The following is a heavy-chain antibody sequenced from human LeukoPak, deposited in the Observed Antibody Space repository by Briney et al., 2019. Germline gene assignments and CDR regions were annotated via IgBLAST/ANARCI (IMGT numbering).Heavy chain of an antibody. CDR3: ARTDIVVVPAGTRYYYGMDV. D-gene: IGHD2-2*01. CDR2: IYYSGST. V-gene: IGHV4-30-4*01. J-gene: IGHJ6*02. Sequence: PSETLSLTCTVSGGSISSGDYYWSWIRQPPGKGLEWIGYIYYSGSTYYNPSLKSRVTISVDTSKNQFSLKLSSVTAADTDVYYCARTDIVVVPAGTRYYYGMDVWGQGTTVTVSS. CDR1: GGSISSGDYY.